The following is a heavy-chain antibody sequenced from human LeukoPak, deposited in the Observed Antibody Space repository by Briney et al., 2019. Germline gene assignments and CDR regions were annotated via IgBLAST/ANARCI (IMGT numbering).Heavy chain of an antibody. CDR2: VSSDGSHT. Sequence: GGSLRLSCAASGFTFSTSHMHWVRQAPGKGLQWVAHVSSDGSHTHYADSVKGRFTVSRDNSQNTLHLQMNSLRAEDTAVYYCARTPPYNPGTYSGDFDYWGQGIPVTVSS. J-gene: IGHJ4*02. D-gene: IGHD6-13*01. CDR1: GFTFSTSH. V-gene: IGHV3-33*05. CDR3: ARTPPYNPGTYSGDFDY.